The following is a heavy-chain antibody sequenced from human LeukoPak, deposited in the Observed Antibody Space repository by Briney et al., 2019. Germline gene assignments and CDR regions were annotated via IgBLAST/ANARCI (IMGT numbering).Heavy chain of an antibody. Sequence: SETLSLTCTVSGGSISSYYWSWIRQPPGKGLEWIGYIYYSGSTNYNPSLKSRVTISVDTSKNQFSLKLSSVTAADTAVYYGAREGIAAADYAFDIWGQGTMVTVSS. V-gene: IGHV4-59*01. J-gene: IGHJ3*02. CDR1: GGSISSYY. CDR3: AREGIAAADYAFDI. D-gene: IGHD6-13*01. CDR2: IYYSGST.